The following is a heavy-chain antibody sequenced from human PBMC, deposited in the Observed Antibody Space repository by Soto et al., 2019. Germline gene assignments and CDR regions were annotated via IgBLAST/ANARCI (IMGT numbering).Heavy chain of an antibody. D-gene: IGHD3-3*01. V-gene: IGHV1-8*01. Sequence: VKVSCKASGYTFTSYDINWVRQATGQGLEWMGWMNPNSGNTGYAQKFQGRVTMTRNTSISTAYMELSSLRSEDTAVYYCARGADLPWYYYYMDVWGKGTTVTVSS. CDR1: GYTFTSYD. CDR2: MNPNSGNT. J-gene: IGHJ6*03. CDR3: ARGADLPWYYYYMDV.